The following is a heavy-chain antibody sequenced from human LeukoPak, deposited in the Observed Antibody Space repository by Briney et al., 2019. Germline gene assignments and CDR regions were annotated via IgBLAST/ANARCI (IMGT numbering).Heavy chain of an antibody. D-gene: IGHD6-19*01. CDR2: INPNSGGT. CDR3: ASEQWLAH. V-gene: IGHV1-2*02. J-gene: IGHJ4*02. CDR1: GYTFTSHG. Sequence: ASVKVSCKASGYTFTSHGISWVRQAPGQGLEWMGWINPNSGGTNYAQKFQGRVTMTRDTSISTAYMELSRLRSDDTAVYYCASEQWLAHWGQGTLVTVSS.